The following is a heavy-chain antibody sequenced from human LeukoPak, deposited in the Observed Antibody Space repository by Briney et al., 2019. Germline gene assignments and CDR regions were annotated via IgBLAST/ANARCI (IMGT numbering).Heavy chain of an antibody. CDR1: GGTFSSYA. CDR3: ARVAMVRGVIMPYIDY. J-gene: IGHJ4*02. Sequence: ASVKVSCKATGGTFSSYAISWVRQAPGQGLEWMGGIIPIFGTANYAQKFQGRVTITADESTSTAYMELSSLRSEDTAVYYCARVAMVRGVIMPYIDYWGQGTQVTVSS. CDR2: IIPIFGTA. D-gene: IGHD3-10*01. V-gene: IGHV1-69*13.